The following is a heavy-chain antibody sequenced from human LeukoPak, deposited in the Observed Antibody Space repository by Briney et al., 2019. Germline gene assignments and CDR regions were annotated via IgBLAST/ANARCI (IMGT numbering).Heavy chain of an antibody. V-gene: IGHV3-30*18. Sequence: GGSLRLSCAASGFTFSSYGMHWVRQAPGPGLELVAVISYDGSNEYYADSVKGRFTISRDNSKNTLYLQMNSLRAEDTAVYYCAKDTEYSYGYGMDVWGQGTTVTVSS. CDR1: GFTFSSYG. CDR3: AKDTEYSYGYGMDV. J-gene: IGHJ6*02. CDR2: ISYDGSNE. D-gene: IGHD5-18*01.